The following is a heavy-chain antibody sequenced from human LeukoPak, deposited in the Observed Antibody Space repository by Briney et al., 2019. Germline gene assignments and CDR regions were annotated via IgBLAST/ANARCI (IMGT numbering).Heavy chain of an antibody. CDR2: VSSSSSTI. J-gene: IGHJ4*02. V-gene: IGHV3-48*04. Sequence: SGGSLRLSCAASGFTFSSYTLNWVRQAPGKGLEWVSYVSSSSSTIYYADSVKGRFTISRDNAKNSLYLQMNSLRAEDTAVYYCARGYYGSGSLRYFDYWGQGTLVTVSS. CDR1: GFTFSSYT. CDR3: ARGYYGSGSLRYFDY. D-gene: IGHD3-10*01.